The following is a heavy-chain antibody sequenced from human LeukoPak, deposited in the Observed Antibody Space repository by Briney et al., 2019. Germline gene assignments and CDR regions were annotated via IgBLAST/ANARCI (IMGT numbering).Heavy chain of an antibody. CDR2: ISYDGSNK. Sequence: PGGSLRLSCAASGFTFSSYAMHWVRQAPGKGLEWVAVISYDGSNKYYADSVKGRFTISRDNSKNTLYLQMNSLRAEDTAMFHCARGYGVPPLPDYWGQGTLVTVSS. CDR3: ARGYGVPPLPDY. CDR1: GFTFSSYA. V-gene: IGHV3-30*04. J-gene: IGHJ4*02. D-gene: IGHD1-14*01.